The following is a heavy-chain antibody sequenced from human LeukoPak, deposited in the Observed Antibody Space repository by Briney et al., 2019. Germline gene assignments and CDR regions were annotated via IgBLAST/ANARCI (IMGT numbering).Heavy chain of an antibody. CDR3: ARGYCSGGSCYDY. D-gene: IGHD2-15*01. V-gene: IGHV3-21*01. CDR2: ISSSSTYI. Sequence: VGSLRLSSAASGFTFSSYGMNSVPQAPRKGLEWISSISSSSTYIYYADSGKGRFTISRDNGKNSLYLQMNSLRAEDTGVYYCARGYCSGGSCYDYWGQGTLVTVSS. J-gene: IGHJ4*02. CDR1: GFTFSSYG.